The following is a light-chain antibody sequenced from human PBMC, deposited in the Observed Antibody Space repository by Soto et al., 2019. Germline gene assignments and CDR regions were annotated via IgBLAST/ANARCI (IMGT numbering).Light chain of an antibody. V-gene: IGKV3-11*01. CDR1: QSVSAY. Sequence: EIVLTQSPATLSLSPGERATLSCRASQSVSAYLAWYQQKPGQAPRLLIYDASTRATDIPARFSGSGFGTDFTLTISSLEPDDFAVYFCQQRFKWPPITFGQGTRLEIK. CDR2: DAS. J-gene: IGKJ5*01. CDR3: QQRFKWPPIT.